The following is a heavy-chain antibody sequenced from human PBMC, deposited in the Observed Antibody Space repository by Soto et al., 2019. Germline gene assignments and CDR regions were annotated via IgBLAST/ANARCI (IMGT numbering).Heavy chain of an antibody. CDR1: GFTFSSYA. J-gene: IGHJ4*02. CDR3: ANDWCSGTPCYCLEN. D-gene: IGHD2-15*01. Sequence: EVQLLESGGGLVQPGGSLRLSCAASGFTFSSYAMSWVRQAPGKGLEWVSSVSGSSGSKSYADSVKGRFTISRDNSKSTVYLQMNSLRAEDTAVYFCANDWCSGTPCYCLENWGQGTLVTVSS. CDR2: VSGSSGSK. V-gene: IGHV3-23*01.